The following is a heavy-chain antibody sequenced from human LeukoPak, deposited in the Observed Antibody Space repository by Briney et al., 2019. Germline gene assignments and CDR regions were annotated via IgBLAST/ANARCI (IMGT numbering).Heavy chain of an antibody. D-gene: IGHD6-19*01. CDR2: ITGSGGTR. J-gene: IGHJ4*02. CDR3: AVNSGWYGD. CDR1: GFTFSNYA. Sequence: PGGSLRLSCVASGFTFSNYAMSWVRQAPGKGLEWVSTITGSGGTRYYADSVKGRFTISRDNAKNSLYLQMNSLRAEDTAVYYCAVNSGWYGDWGQGTLVTVSS. V-gene: IGHV3-23*01.